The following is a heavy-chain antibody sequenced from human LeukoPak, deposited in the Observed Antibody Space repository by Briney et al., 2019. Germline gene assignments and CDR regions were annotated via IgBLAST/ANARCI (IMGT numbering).Heavy chain of an antibody. CDR3: AREPPGYAFDI. V-gene: IGHV1-46*03. J-gene: IGHJ3*02. D-gene: IGHD3-10*01. CDR1: GYTFTSYY. Sequence: GTSVKVSCKASGYTFTSYYMHWVRQAPGQGLEWMGIINPSGGSTSHAQKFQGRVSMTRDTSMSTVYMELSSLRSEVTAGYYCAREPPGYAFDIWGQGTMVTVSS. CDR2: INPSGGST.